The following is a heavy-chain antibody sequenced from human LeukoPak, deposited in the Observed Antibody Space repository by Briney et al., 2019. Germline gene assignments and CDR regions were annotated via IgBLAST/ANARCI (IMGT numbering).Heavy chain of an antibody. CDR3: ARQEQQLVLRVGYFDY. J-gene: IGHJ4*02. Sequence: SETLSLTCTVSGGSISSSSYYWGWIRQPPGKGLEWIGSIYYSGSTYYNPSLKSRVTISVDTSKNQFSLKLSSVTAADTAVYYCARQEQQLVLRVGYFDYWGQGTLVTVSS. CDR2: IYYSGST. V-gene: IGHV4-39*01. D-gene: IGHD6-13*01. CDR1: GGSISSSSYY.